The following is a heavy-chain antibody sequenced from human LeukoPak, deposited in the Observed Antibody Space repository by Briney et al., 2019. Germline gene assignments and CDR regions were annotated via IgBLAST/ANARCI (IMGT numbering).Heavy chain of an antibody. J-gene: IGHJ4*02. CDR1: GVSISTSTYY. CDR2: MFYRGST. CDR3: ARQGGWGGAASLIEY. D-gene: IGHD1-26*01. V-gene: IGHV4-39*01. Sequence: SETLSLTCTVSGVSISTSTYYWAWIRQPPGKGLEWIGSMFYRGSTYYNASLKSRVTISVDTSKNQFSLNLSSVTASDTAIFYCARQGGWGGAASLIEYWGQGTLVTVS.